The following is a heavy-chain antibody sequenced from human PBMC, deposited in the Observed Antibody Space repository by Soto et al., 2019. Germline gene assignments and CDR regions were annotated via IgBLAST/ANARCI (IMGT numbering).Heavy chain of an antibody. Sequence: FETLSLTCSFSGESVSTSDYYLAWIRQPPGKGLEWIGSIFYSGSTYYNPSLKSRVTISVDTSKNQFSLQLNSVTPDDTAIYYCARGPGSLRPWGQGPLVTVS. CDR1: GESVSTSDYY. CDR3: ARGPGSLRP. CDR2: IFYSGST. V-gene: IGHV4-39*01. J-gene: IGHJ5*02. D-gene: IGHD1-1*01.